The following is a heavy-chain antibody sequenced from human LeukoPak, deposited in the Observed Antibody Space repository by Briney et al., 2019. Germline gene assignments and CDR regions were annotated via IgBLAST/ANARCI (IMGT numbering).Heavy chain of an antibody. CDR3: AKDRDGSSWTGDAFDI. V-gene: IGHV3-23*01. CDR2: ISGSGGST. Sequence: PGGSLRLSCAASGFTFSSYAMSWVHQAPGKGLEWVSAISGSGGSTYYADSVKGRFTISRDNSKNTLYLQMNSLRAEDTAVYYCAKDRDGSSWTGDAFDIWGQGTMVTVSS. CDR1: GFTFSSYA. J-gene: IGHJ3*02. D-gene: IGHD6-13*01.